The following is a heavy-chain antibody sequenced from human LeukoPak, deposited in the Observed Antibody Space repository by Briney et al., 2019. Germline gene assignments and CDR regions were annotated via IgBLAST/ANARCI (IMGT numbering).Heavy chain of an antibody. J-gene: IGHJ4*02. CDR3: VKDLGVTTAAIGY. D-gene: IGHD2-2*01. CDR2: IRWNSDSI. V-gene: IGHV3-9*01. Sequence: GRSLRLSCTASGFTFNDYALHWVRQAPGKGLELVSGIRWNSDSIGYGDSVRGRFTISRDNAKNSLYLQMNSLRVEDTALYYCVKDLGVTTAAIGYWGQGTLVTVSS. CDR1: GFTFNDYA.